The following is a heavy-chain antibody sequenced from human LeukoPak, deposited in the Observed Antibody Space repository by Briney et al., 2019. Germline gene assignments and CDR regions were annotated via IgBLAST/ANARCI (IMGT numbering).Heavy chain of an antibody. CDR3: AKSESYSFDY. CDR2: IRFDGSTK. CDR1: GFTFSSSG. D-gene: IGHD1-26*01. J-gene: IGHJ4*02. Sequence: GGSLRLSCAAFGFTFSSSGMHWVRQAPGEGLEWVAFIRFDGSTKYYADSVKGRFTISRDNSKNTLYLQMNSLRAEDTAVYYCAKSESYSFDYWGQGTLVTVSS. V-gene: IGHV3-30*02.